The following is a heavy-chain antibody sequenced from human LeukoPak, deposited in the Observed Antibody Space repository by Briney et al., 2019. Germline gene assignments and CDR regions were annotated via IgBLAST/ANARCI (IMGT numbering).Heavy chain of an antibody. J-gene: IGHJ6*03. V-gene: IGHV4-34*01. D-gene: IGHD1-20*01. CDR1: GFTFTTYW. CDR3: AREITGTTSNYYYYMDV. Sequence: GSLRLSCAASGFTFTTYWLGWVRQPPGKGLEWIGEINHSGSTNYNPSLKSRVTISVDTSKNQFSLKLSSVTAADTAVYYCAREITGTTSNYYYYMDVWGKGTTVTVSS. CDR2: INHSGST.